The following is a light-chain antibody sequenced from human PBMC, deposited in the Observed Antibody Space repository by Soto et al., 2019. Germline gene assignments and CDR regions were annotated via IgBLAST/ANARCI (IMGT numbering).Light chain of an antibody. J-gene: IGKJ1*01. CDR3: QQYGSSRWT. Sequence: DIVLTQSPVTLSLSPGDRATLSCRASQSLSSIYLAWYRQKPGQAPRLLIYGASIRATGIPARFSGSGSGIDIIPTLSRREAEDFAVDFCQQYGSSRWTFGQGTKADIK. CDR2: GAS. V-gene: IGKV3-20*01. CDR1: QSLSSIY.